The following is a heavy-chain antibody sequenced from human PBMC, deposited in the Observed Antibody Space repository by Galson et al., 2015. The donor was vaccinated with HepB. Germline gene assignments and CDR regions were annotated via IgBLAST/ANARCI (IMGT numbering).Heavy chain of an antibody. CDR3: ARKRAVAGRKEEYFQH. V-gene: IGHV3-30-3*01. CDR2: ISYDGSNK. Sequence: SCAASGFTFSSYAMHWVRQAPGKGLEWVAVISYDGSNKYYADSVKGRFTISRDNSKNTLYLQMNSLRAEDTAVYYCARKRAVAGRKEEYFQHWGQGTLVTVSS. CDR1: GFTFSSYA. D-gene: IGHD6-19*01. J-gene: IGHJ1*01.